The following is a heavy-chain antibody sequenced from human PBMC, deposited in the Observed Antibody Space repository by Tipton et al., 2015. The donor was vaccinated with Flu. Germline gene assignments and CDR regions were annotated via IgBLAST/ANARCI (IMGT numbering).Heavy chain of an antibody. V-gene: IGHV3-9*01. CDR3: AKDKESDCSSTSCFGVGMDV. CDR1: GFTFDDYA. CDR2: ISWNSGSI. J-gene: IGHJ6*02. Sequence: SLRLSCAASGFTFDDYAMHWVRQAPGKGLEWVSGISWNSGSIGYADSVKGRFTISRDNAKNSLYLQMNSLRAEDTALYYCAKDKESDCSSTSCFGVGMDVWGQGTTVTVSS. D-gene: IGHD2-2*01.